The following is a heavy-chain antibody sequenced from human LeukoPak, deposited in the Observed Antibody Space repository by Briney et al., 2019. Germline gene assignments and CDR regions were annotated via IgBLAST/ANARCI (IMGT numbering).Heavy chain of an antibody. CDR2: IYYSGST. Sequence: SETLSLTCTVSGGSISSYYWSWIRQPPGKRLEWIGYIYYSGSTNYNPSLKSRVTISVDTSKNQFSLKLSSVTAADTAVYYCARVPTYDFWSGYPYYGMDVWGQGTTVTVSS. V-gene: IGHV4-59*01. J-gene: IGHJ6*02. D-gene: IGHD3-3*01. CDR1: GGSISSYY. CDR3: ARVPTYDFWSGYPYYGMDV.